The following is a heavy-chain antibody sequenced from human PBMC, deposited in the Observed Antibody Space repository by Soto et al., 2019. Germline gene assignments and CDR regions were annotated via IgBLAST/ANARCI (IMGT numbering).Heavy chain of an antibody. Sequence: EVQLLESGGGLVQPGGSLRLSCAASGFSFDDYAMTWVRQAAGKGLEWVSAISGSRDNTYYADSVKGRFTISRDNSKNTLYLQLNSLRAEDTAVYYCAKGYYSGYDLAYFDYWGQGTLVTVSS. J-gene: IGHJ4*02. CDR1: GFSFDDYA. CDR3: AKGYYSGYDLAYFDY. CDR2: ISGSRDNT. D-gene: IGHD5-12*01. V-gene: IGHV3-23*01.